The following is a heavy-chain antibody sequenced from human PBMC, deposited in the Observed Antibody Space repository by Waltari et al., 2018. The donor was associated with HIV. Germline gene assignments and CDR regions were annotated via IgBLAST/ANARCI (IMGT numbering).Heavy chain of an antibody. D-gene: IGHD3-3*01. Sequence: QVQLQESGPGLVKPSETLSLTCTVSESFINTDNYWGWHRRPPGKGLEWLVSAPRSGGTFHNASLQSRVTISVDKSKNQFSLKMNSVSAADTAVYYCARAGVVPALFDLWGRGTLVTVSS. V-gene: IGHV4-38-2*02. CDR1: ESFINTDNY. J-gene: IGHJ2*01. CDR3: ARAGVVPALFDL. CDR2: APRSGGT.